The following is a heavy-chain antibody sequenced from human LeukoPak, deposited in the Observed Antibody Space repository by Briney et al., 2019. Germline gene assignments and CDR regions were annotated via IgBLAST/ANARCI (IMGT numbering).Heavy chain of an antibody. Sequence: SETLSLTCTVSGGPIRSSYYYWGWIRQPPGKGLEWIGSIYDTGSTFYNPSLKSRVIISVDTSKNQFSLKLSSVTAADTAVYYCQSRFLEWLLDYWGQGTLVTVSS. V-gene: IGHV4-39*01. J-gene: IGHJ4*02. CDR2: IYDTGST. D-gene: IGHD3-3*01. CDR3: QSRFLEWLLDY. CDR1: GGPIRSSYYY.